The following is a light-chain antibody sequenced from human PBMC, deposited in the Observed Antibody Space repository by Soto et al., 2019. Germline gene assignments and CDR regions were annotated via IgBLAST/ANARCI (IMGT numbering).Light chain of an antibody. CDR2: DVS. CDR3: SSYTSSSTQV. CDR1: SSDVGGYNY. Sequence: QSVLTQPVSVSGSPGQSITISCTGTSSDVGGYNYVSWYQQHPGKAPKLMIYDVSNRPSGVSNRFSGSKSGNTASLTISGLQAEDEADYYCSSYTSSSTQVFGTGTKVTVL. V-gene: IGLV2-14*01. J-gene: IGLJ1*01.